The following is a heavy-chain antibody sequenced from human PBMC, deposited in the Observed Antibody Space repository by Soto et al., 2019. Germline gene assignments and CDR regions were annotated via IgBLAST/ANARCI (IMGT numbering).Heavy chain of an antibody. CDR1: GYRFTNYW. CDR3: ARMDSSGLAIDY. Sequence: GESLKISCKGSGYRFTNYWIGGVRQMAGKGLEYMGIIYPGDSDTRYSPSFQGQVTISADKSISTAYLKWSGLKASDTAMYYCARMDSSGLAIDYWAQGTLVTVSS. CDR2: IYPGDSDT. V-gene: IGHV5-51*01. J-gene: IGHJ4*02. D-gene: IGHD3-22*01.